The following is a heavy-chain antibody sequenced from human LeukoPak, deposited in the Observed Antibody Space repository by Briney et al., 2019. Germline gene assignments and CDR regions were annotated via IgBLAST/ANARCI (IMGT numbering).Heavy chain of an antibody. CDR2: ISWNSGSI. V-gene: IGHV3-9*01. CDR1: GFTFDDYA. Sequence: PGGSLRLSCAASGFTFDDYAMHWVRQAPGKGLEWVSGISWNSGSIGYADSVKGRFTISRDNAKNSLYLQMNSLRAEDTALYYCAKDPYSNPTYYFDYWGQGTLVTVSS. CDR3: AKDPYSNPTYYFDY. J-gene: IGHJ4*02. D-gene: IGHD4-11*01.